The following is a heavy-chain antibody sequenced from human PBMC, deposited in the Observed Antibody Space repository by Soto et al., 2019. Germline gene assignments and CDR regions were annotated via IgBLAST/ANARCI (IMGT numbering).Heavy chain of an antibody. D-gene: IGHD3-3*01. CDR3: ARGQRFSDWFDP. V-gene: IGHV4-4*07. J-gene: IGHJ5*02. Sequence: SETLSLTCSVSGGTISGYYWTWIQQPAGKGLEWIGRIYSSGNTKYNPSLQSRVTMSLDTSNNQFSLRLTSVTAADTAVYYCARGQRFSDWFDPWGQGTLVTVS. CDR2: IYSSGNT. CDR1: GGTISGYY.